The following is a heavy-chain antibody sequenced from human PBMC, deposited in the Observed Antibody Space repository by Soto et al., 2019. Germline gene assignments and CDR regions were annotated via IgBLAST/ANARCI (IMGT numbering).Heavy chain of an antibody. CDR2: INTDGSYI. CDR1: GFTFSSYF. CDR3: ARDLRGDGHTVVLDY. V-gene: IGHV3-74*01. Sequence: PGGSLRLSCAASGFTFSSYFMHWVRQDPGKRPVWVSRINTDGSYIRYADSVKGRFTISRDNAANTVYLQMNSLRVEDTAVYYCARDLRGDGHTVVLDYWGQGSLVTLSP. D-gene: IGHD3-22*01. J-gene: IGHJ4*02.